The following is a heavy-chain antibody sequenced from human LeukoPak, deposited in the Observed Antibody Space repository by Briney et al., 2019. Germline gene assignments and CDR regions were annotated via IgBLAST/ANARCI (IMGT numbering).Heavy chain of an antibody. V-gene: IGHV4-59*08. CDR1: GGSISSYY. Sequence: SSETLSLTCTVSGGSISSYYWSWIRQPPGKGLEWDGYIYESGSTNYNPSLKSRVTISVDTSKNQFSLKLSSVTAADTAVYYCARHAQEDYDILTAYYRGAFDIWGQGTIVTVSS. J-gene: IGHJ3*02. CDR2: IYESGST. CDR3: ARHAQEDYDILTAYYRGAFDI. D-gene: IGHD3-9*01.